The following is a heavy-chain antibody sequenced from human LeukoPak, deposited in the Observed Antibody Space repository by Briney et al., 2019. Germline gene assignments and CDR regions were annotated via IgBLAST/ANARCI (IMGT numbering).Heavy chain of an antibody. V-gene: IGHV3-66*01. J-gene: IGHJ4*02. CDR3: ARSGYTYDSDY. CDR2: IYSGGST. Sequence: SGGSLRRSCAASGFTFSSYYMSWVRQAPGKGLEWVSVIYSGGSTYYADSVKGRFTISRDNSKNTLYLQMNSLRAEDTAVYYCARSGYTYDSDYWGQGTLVTVSS. CDR1: GFTFSSYY. D-gene: IGHD5-18*01.